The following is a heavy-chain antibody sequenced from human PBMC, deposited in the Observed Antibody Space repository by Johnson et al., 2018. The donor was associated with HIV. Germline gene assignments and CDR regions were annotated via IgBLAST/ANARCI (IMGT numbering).Heavy chain of an antibody. Sequence: EVQVLESGGGVVRPGESLRLSCAASGFTFDDYGMSWVRQAPGKGLEWVSGINWNGGSTHYADSVKGRFTISRDNAKNSLYLQINSLRAEDTALYYCARGFSSGYNDAFDIWGQGTMLTVSS. CDR2: INWNGGST. J-gene: IGHJ3*02. V-gene: IGHV3-20*04. D-gene: IGHD3-22*01. CDR1: GFTFDDYG. CDR3: ARGFSSGYNDAFDI.